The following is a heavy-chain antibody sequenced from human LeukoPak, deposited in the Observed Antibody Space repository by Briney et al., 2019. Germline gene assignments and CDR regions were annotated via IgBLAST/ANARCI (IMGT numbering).Heavy chain of an antibody. CDR1: GYTFTSYG. Sequence: ASVKVSCKASGYTFTSYGISWVRQAPGQGLEWMGWISAYNGNTNYAQKLQGRVTMTTDTSTSTAYMELRRLRSDDTAVYYCAHGIAAAGTYYFDYWGQGTLVTVSS. V-gene: IGHV1-18*01. J-gene: IGHJ4*02. CDR2: ISAYNGNT. CDR3: AHGIAAAGTYYFDY. D-gene: IGHD6-13*01.